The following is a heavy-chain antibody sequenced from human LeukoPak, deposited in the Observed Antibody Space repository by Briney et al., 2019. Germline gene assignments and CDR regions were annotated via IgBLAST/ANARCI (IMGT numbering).Heavy chain of an antibody. CDR2: IYPGDSDT. CDR3: ARPNITSYYDSRGYDAFDV. Sequence: GESLKISCKGSGYSFTSYWIGWVRQMPGKGLEWMGIIYPGDSDTRYSPSFQGQVTISADKSVNTAYLQWSSLKAPDTAMYYCARPNITSYYDSRGYDAFDVWGQGTMVTVYS. V-gene: IGHV5-51*01. J-gene: IGHJ3*01. CDR1: GYSFTSYW. D-gene: IGHD3-22*01.